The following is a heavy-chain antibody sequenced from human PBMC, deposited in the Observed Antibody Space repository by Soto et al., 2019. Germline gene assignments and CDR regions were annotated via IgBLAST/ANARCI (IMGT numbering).Heavy chain of an antibody. J-gene: IGHJ6*03. D-gene: IGHD2-2*01. V-gene: IGHV3-33*01. Sequence: PGGSLRLSCAASGFTFSSYGMHWVRQAPGKGLEWVAVIWYDGSNKYYADSVKCRFTISRDNSKNTLYLQLNSLRAEDTAVYYCARVPDGYCSSTSCYLDYYYMDVWGKGTTVTVS. CDR3: ARVPDGYCSSTSCYLDYYYMDV. CDR2: IWYDGSNK. CDR1: GFTFSSYG.